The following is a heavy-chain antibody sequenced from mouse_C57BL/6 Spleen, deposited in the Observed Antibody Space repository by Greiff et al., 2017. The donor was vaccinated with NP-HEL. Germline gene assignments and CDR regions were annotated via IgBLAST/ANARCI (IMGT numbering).Heavy chain of an antibody. V-gene: IGHV5-9*01. CDR2: LSGGGGNT. CDR3: ARHRDDVGAY. D-gene: IGHD3-1*01. J-gene: IGHJ3*01. CDR1: GFTFSSYT. Sequence: EVMLVESGGGLVKPGGSLKLSCAASGFTFSSYTMSWVRQTPEKRLEWVATLSGGGGNTYYPDSVKGRFPIPRDNAKNTLYLQMSSLRAEDTAVYYCARHRDDVGAYWGKGTLVTVSA.